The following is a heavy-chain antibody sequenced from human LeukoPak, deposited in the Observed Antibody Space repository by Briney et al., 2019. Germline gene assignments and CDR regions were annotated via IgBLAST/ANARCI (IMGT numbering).Heavy chain of an antibody. CDR2: IYTSGST. CDR3: ARSRVDYNPPDYYYYGMDV. Sequence: MSGGSLRLSCAASGFTFSDYYMSWIRQAPGKGLEWIGRIYTSGSTNYNPSLKSRVTISVDTSKNQFSLKLSSVTAADTAVYYCARSRVDYNPPDYYYYGMDVWGQGTTVTVSS. J-gene: IGHJ6*02. D-gene: IGHD4-11*01. CDR1: GFTFSDYY. V-gene: IGHV4-59*10.